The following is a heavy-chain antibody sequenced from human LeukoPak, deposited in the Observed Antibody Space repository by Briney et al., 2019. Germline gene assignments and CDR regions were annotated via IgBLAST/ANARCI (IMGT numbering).Heavy chain of an antibody. V-gene: IGHV3-7*01. J-gene: IGHJ6*02. CDR3: ARDGPNIVLMVYALYYYYYGMDV. Sequence: GGSLRLSCAASGFTFSSYWMSWVRQAPGKGLEWVANIKQDGSEKYYVDSVKGRFTISRDNAKNSLYLQMNSLRAEDTAVYYCARDGPNIVLMVYALYYYYYGMDVWGQGTTVTVSS. D-gene: IGHD2-8*01. CDR2: IKQDGSEK. CDR1: GFTFSSYW.